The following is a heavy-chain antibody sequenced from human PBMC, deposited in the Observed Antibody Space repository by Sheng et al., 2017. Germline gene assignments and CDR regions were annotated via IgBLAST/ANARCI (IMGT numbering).Heavy chain of an antibody. D-gene: IGHD3-3*01. V-gene: IGHV3-21*01. CDR3: ARDLRFLEWLIPGDAFDI. CDR1: GFTFSSYS. J-gene: IGHJ3*02. Sequence: EVQLVESGGGLVKPGGSLRLSCAASGFTFSSYSMNWVRQAPGKGLEWVSSISSSSSYIYYADSVKGRFTISRDNAKNSLYLQMNSLRAEDTAVYYCARDLRFLEWLIPGDAFDIWGQRDNGHRLF. CDR2: ISSSSSYI.